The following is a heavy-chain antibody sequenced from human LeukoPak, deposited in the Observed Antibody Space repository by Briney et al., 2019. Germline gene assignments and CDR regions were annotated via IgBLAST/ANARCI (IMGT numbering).Heavy chain of an antibody. Sequence: PGGSLRLSCAASGFTFSSYSMNWVRQAPGKGLEWVSSISSRSSYIYYADSVKGRFTISRDNAKNSLYLQMNSLRAEDTAVYYCARELASDGDPDYWGQGTLVTVSS. CDR1: GFTFSSYS. D-gene: IGHD4-17*01. CDR2: ISSRSSYI. J-gene: IGHJ4*02. CDR3: ARELASDGDPDY. V-gene: IGHV3-21*01.